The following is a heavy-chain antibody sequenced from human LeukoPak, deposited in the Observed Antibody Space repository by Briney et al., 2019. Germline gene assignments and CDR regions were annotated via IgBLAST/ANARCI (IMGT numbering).Heavy chain of an antibody. J-gene: IGHJ4*02. Sequence: QPGGSLRLSCAASGFTFRDYGMHWVRQAPGKGLEWVAVLWYDGTNKYYADSVEGRFTISRDNSKNTLYLQMNNLRAEDTAVYYCARTRYNSGGGDYWGQGTPVTVSP. D-gene: IGHD6-19*01. V-gene: IGHV3-33*08. CDR1: GFTFRDYG. CDR3: ARTRYNSGGGDY. CDR2: LWYDGTNK.